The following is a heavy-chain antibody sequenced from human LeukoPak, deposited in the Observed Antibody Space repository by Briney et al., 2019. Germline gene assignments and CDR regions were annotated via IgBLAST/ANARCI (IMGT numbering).Heavy chain of an antibody. D-gene: IGHD1-26*01. CDR1: GGSISGSY. V-gene: IGHV4-59*01. Sequence: SQTLSLTCTVSGGSISGSYCSWIRQPPGKGLEWIGYIFYSGSTNYNPSLKSRVTISVDTSKNQFSLKLSSVTAADTAVYYCARGEWDLLFDYWGQGTLVTVSS. CDR3: ARGEWDLLFDY. CDR2: IFYSGST. J-gene: IGHJ4*02.